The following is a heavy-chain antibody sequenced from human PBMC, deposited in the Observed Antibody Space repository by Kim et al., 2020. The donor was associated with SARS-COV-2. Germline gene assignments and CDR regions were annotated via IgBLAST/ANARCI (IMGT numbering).Heavy chain of an antibody. Sequence: GGSLRLSCAASGFTFSSYGMHWVRQAPGKGLEWVAVISYDGSNKYYADSVKGRLTISRDNSKNTLYLQMNSLRAEDTAVYYCAKPGVVRPCYYYGMDVWGQGTTVTVSS. V-gene: IGHV3-30*18. CDR3: AKPGVVRPCYYYGMDV. J-gene: IGHJ6*02. D-gene: IGHD6-6*01. CDR2: ISYDGSNK. CDR1: GFTFSSYG.